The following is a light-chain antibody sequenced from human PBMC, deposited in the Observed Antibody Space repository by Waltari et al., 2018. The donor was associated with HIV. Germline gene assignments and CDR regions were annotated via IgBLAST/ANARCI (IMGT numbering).Light chain of an antibody. V-gene: IGKV1-12*01. Sequence: DIQMTQCPSSVSASVGDRVAITSRASQGVSNWLAWYQQRPGKAPKVLIHDDSSLQGGVPSRFSGSGSGTDFTLTINGLQPEDFATYYCQQANTFPLTFGGGTKVEIK. CDR2: DDS. J-gene: IGKJ4*01. CDR3: QQANTFPLT. CDR1: QGVSNW.